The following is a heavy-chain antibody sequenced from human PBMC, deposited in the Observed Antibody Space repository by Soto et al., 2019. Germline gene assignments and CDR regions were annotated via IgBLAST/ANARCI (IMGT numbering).Heavy chain of an antibody. D-gene: IGHD3-3*01. V-gene: IGHV4-34*01. Sequence: LSLTCAVYGGSFSGYYWSWIRQPPGKGLEWIGEINHSGSTNYNPSLKSRVTISVDTSKNQFSLKLSSVTAADTAVYYCARGPWYYDFWSGYYRWFDPWGQGTLVTVSS. CDR2: INHSGST. CDR1: GGSFSGYY. CDR3: ARGPWYYDFWSGYYRWFDP. J-gene: IGHJ5*02.